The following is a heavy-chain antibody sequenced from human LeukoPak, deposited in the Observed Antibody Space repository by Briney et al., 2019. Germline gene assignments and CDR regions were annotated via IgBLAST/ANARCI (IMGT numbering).Heavy chain of an antibody. V-gene: IGHV3-23*01. J-gene: IGHJ4*02. D-gene: IGHD2-2*01. CDR2: ISGSGGST. Sequence: PGCSLTLSCAPSGFLLSSHAMSRVRQAPGTGLECGSAISGSGGSTYYADSVKGRFTISGDNSKHTQYLQMDSLRAEDTAVYYWAKVSWSSTSCNFDYWGEGTVVSVSS. CDR1: GFLLSSHA. CDR3: AKVSWSSTSCNFDY.